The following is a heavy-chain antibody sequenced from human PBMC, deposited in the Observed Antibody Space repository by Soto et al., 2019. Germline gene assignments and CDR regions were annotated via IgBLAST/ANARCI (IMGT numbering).Heavy chain of an antibody. CDR2: IYTSGST. V-gene: IGHV4-4*07. CDR3: ARNPEYHYGIDV. Sequence: SETLSLTCTASGGSISSYYWGWIRQPAGKGLEWIGRIYTSGSTNYTPSLKSRVTMSVDTSKNQFSLKLSSVTAADTAVYYCARNPEYHYGIDVWRQGTTVTVS. J-gene: IGHJ6*02. CDR1: GGSISSYY.